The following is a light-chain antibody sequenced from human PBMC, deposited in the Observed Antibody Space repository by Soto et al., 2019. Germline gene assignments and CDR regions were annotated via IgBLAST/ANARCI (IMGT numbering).Light chain of an antibody. J-gene: IGLJ2*01. CDR2: EVS. CDR3: SSYTSSSTLVV. Sequence: QSALTQPASVSGSPGQSITISCTGTRSDVGGYNYVSWYQQHPGKAPKLMIYEVSNRPSGVSNRFSGSKSGNTASLTISGLQAEDEADYYCSSYTSSSTLVVFGGGTKVT. V-gene: IGLV2-14*01. CDR1: RSDVGGYNY.